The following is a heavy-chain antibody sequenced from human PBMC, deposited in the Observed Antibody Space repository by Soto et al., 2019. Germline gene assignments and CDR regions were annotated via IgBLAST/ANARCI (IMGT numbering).Heavy chain of an antibody. CDR3: ARGPRSSGWLLFDY. D-gene: IGHD6-19*01. V-gene: IGHV3-13*01. Sequence: EVQLVESGGGLVQSGGSLRLSCAASGFTFSSHDMHWVRQTTGKGLEWVSVIGTAGDTYYPGSVKGRFTISREDAKNSLYLQMNSLRANDTAVYYCARGPRSSGWLLFDYWGQGVLVTVST. CDR2: IGTAGDT. J-gene: IGHJ4*02. CDR1: GFTFSSHD.